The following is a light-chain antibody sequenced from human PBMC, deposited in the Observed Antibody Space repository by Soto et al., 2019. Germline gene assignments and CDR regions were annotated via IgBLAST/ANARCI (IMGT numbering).Light chain of an antibody. CDR3: SSFAGSNNFPYV. CDR2: EIN. J-gene: IGLJ1*01. V-gene: IGLV2-8*01. Sequence: QSVLTQPPSASGSPGQSVSISWTGASGEVGAYDYVSWYQQHPGKAPKLMIYEINKRPSGVPDRFSGSKSGNTASLTVSGLQAEDEADYYCSSFAGSNNFPYVFGTGTKVTVL. CDR1: SGEVGAYDY.